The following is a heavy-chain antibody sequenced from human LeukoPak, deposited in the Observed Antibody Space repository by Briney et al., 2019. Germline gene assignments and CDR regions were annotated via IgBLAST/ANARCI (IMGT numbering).Heavy chain of an antibody. CDR3: ARGWVVPAFDY. V-gene: IGHV4-39*01. CDR2: IYYSGST. Sequence: SETLSLTCTVSGGSISSSSYYWGWIRQPPGKGLEWIGSIYYSGSTYYNPSLKSRVTISVDTSKNQFSLKLSSVTAADTAVYYCARGWVVPAFDYWGQGTLVTVSS. D-gene: IGHD2-2*01. J-gene: IGHJ4*02. CDR1: GGSISSSSYY.